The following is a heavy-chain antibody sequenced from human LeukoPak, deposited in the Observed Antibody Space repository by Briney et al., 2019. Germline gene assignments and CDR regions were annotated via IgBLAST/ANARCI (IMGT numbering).Heavy chain of an antibody. Sequence: PSETLSLTCTVYGGSLSDSYWSWTRQPPGKGLEWVGEINHSGSATYNPSLKSRVSISVDTSNNQFSLRLTSVTAADTAVYYCASVRGYSSGWYASGFDPWGQGTLVTVSS. D-gene: IGHD6-19*01. V-gene: IGHV4-34*01. CDR3: ASVRGYSSGWYASGFDP. CDR1: GGSLSDSY. CDR2: INHSGSA. J-gene: IGHJ5*02.